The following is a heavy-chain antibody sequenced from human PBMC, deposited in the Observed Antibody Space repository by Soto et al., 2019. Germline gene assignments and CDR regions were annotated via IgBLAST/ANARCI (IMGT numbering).Heavy chain of an antibody. CDR2: INHSGST. CDR3: ARGYYDSRGYYHYYYYYGMDV. J-gene: IGHJ6*02. CDR1: GGSFSGYY. V-gene: IGHV4-34*01. D-gene: IGHD3-22*01. Sequence: SETLSLTCAVYGGSFSGYYWSWIRQPPGKGLEWIGEINHSGSTNYNPSLKSRVTISVDTSKNQFSLKLSSVTAADTAVYYCARGYYDSRGYYHYYYYYGMDVWGQRTTVTVSS.